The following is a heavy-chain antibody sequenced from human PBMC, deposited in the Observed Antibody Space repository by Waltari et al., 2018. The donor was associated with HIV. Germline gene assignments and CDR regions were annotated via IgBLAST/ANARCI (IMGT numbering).Heavy chain of an antibody. V-gene: IGHV4-39*01. CDR2: IYYSGST. CDR3: ARPDCSGGSCYFDY. D-gene: IGHD2-15*01. J-gene: IGHJ4*02. Sequence: QLQLQESGPGLVKPSETLSLTCTVPGGSISSSSYYWGWIRQPPGKGLEWIGSIYYSGSTYYNPSLKSRVTISVDTSKNQFSLKLSSVTAADTAVYYCARPDCSGGSCYFDYWGQGTLVTVSS. CDR1: GGSISSSSYY.